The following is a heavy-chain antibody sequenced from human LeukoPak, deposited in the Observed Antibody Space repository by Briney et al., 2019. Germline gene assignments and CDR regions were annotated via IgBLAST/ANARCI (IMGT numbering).Heavy chain of an antibody. Sequence: GGSLRVSCAASGFTFSNYAMSWVRQAPGKGLEWVSAISGSGGSTYYADSVKGRFTISRDNSKNTLYLQMNSLRAEDTAVYSCAKEGSLGYSYGYDYFDYWGQGTLVTVSS. CDR2: ISGSGGST. CDR3: AKEGSLGYSYGYDYFDY. J-gene: IGHJ4*02. V-gene: IGHV3-23*01. D-gene: IGHD5-18*01. CDR1: GFTFSNYA.